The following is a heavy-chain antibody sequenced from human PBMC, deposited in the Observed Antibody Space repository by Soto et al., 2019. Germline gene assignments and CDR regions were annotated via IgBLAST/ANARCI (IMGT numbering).Heavy chain of an antibody. D-gene: IGHD3-9*01. J-gene: IGHJ4*02. Sequence: QVQLVESGGGVVQPGRSLRLSCATSGFTFNTFAMHWVRQAPGKGLEWLAVISYDGSHKYYADSVKVRIIISRDNSKNTLYLQMKALRGEDTAVYYCARDRADGLRSFDWLCLDYWGQGTLVTVSS. CDR2: ISYDGSHK. CDR1: GFTFNTFA. V-gene: IGHV3-30-3*01. CDR3: ARDRADGLRSFDWLCLDY.